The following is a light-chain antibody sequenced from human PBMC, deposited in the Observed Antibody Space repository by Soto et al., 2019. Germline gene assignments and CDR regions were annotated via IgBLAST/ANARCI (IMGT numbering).Light chain of an antibody. Sequence: QSVLTQPPSVSAAPGQRVTISCSGSSSNIGGNSVSWYQQLPGTAPKLLIYDDDKRPSGIPDRFSGSKSGTSATLGITGFQTGDEADYYCAAWDRSLSILVLGGGTQLTVL. CDR1: SSNIGGNS. CDR2: DDD. J-gene: IGLJ2*01. CDR3: AAWDRSLSILV. V-gene: IGLV1-51*01.